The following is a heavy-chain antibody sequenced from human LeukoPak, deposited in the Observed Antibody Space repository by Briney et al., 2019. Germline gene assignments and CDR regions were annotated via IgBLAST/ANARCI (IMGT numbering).Heavy chain of an antibody. CDR3: ANEEDGDIVVVPSTTGH. CDR1: GFTFSSYG. D-gene: IGHD2-2*01. J-gene: IGHJ4*02. V-gene: IGHV3-30*02. CDR2: IRYGGNNK. Sequence: GGSLRLSCAASGFTFSSYGMHWVRQAPGKGLEWVAFIRYGGNNKYYADSVKGRFTISRDNSKNTLYLQMNSLRVADTAVYYCANEEDGDIVVVPSTTGHWGQGTPVTVSS.